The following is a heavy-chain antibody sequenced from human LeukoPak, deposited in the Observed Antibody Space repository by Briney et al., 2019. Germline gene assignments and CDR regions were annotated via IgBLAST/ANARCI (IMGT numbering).Heavy chain of an antibody. V-gene: IGHV3-7*01. CDR3: ARAAAVGDY. J-gene: IGHJ4*02. Sequence: GGSLRLSCAASRFTFNNYWMSWVRQAPGKGLEWVANINQDGSETHYVGSVKGRFTISRDNAKNSLYLQLSSLRAEDTAVYFCARAAAVGDYWGQGTLVTVSS. CDR1: RFTFNNYW. CDR2: INQDGSET. D-gene: IGHD6-13*01.